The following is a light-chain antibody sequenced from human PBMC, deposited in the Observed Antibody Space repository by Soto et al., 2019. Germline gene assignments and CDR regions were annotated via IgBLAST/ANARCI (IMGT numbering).Light chain of an antibody. Sequence: IQMTQSPSTLSASVGYTVTITCRASASIYSWLAWYKQIPGKAPQLLIYKTSTLQGGVPSRFSGSGSGAEYTLTISSLQPDDFATYFCQEYNTNSRTFGQGTRV. CDR2: KTS. CDR1: ASIYSW. V-gene: IGKV1-5*03. CDR3: QEYNTNSRT. J-gene: IGKJ1*01.